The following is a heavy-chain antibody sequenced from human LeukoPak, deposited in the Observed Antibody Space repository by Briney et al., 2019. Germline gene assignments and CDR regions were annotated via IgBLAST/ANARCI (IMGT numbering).Heavy chain of an antibody. CDR2: VSWNSDSI. CDR1: GFTFDDYA. J-gene: IGHJ6*03. D-gene: IGHD2-2*01. V-gene: IGHV3-9*03. CDR3: AKSSSSRYYYYYYIDV. Sequence: GGSLRLSCAASGFTFDDYAMHWVRQAPGKGLEWVSGVSWNSDSIGYADSVKGRFTISRDNAKNSLYLQMNSLRAEDMALYYCAKSSSSRYYYYYYIDVWGKGTTVTVSS.